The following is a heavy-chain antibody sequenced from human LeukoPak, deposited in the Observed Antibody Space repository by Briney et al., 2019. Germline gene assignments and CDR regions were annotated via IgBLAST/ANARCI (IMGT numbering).Heavy chain of an antibody. CDR3: ARLNRRDGYNPDNWFDH. D-gene: IGHD5-24*01. J-gene: IGHJ5*02. CDR1: GGSISSYY. CDR2: IYYSGST. V-gene: IGHV4-59*01. Sequence: SETLSLTCTVSGGSISSYYWSWIRQPPGKGLEWIGYIYYSGSTNYNPSLKSRVTISVDTSKNQFSLKLSSVTAADTAVYYCARLNRRDGYNPDNWFDHWGQGTLVTVSS.